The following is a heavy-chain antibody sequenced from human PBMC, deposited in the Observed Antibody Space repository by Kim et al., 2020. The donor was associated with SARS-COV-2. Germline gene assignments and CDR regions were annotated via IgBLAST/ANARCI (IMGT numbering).Heavy chain of an antibody. D-gene: IGHD6-25*01. CDR2: SGGST. CDR3: AKRAVDY. Sequence: SGGSTYYPDSMKGRFTISRDNSKNTLYLQMNNLRAEDTAVYYCAKRAVDYWGQGTLVTVSS. V-gene: IGHV3-23*01. J-gene: IGHJ4*02.